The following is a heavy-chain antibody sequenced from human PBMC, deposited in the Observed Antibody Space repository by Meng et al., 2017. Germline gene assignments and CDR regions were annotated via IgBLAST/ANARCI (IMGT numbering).Heavy chain of an antibody. CDR3: AREVSSGWYRDAFDI. J-gene: IGHJ3*02. D-gene: IGHD6-19*01. Sequence: SETLSLTCTVSGGSISSYYWSWIRQPPGKGLEWIGYIYYSGSTNYNPSLKSRVTISVDTSKNQFSLKLSSVAAADTAVYYCAREVSSGWYRDAFDIWGQGTRVT. CDR2: IYYSGST. CDR1: GGSISSYY. V-gene: IGHV4-59*01.